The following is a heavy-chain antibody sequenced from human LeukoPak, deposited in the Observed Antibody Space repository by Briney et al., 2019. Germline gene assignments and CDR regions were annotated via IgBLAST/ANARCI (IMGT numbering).Heavy chain of an antibody. Sequence: SEALSLTCTVSGGSISSYYWSWIRQPPGKGLEWIGYIYYSGSTNYNPSLKSRVTISVDTSKNQLSLKLSSVTAADTAVYYCARVSSSGWYGGVDYWGQGTLVTVSS. V-gene: IGHV4-59*01. CDR3: ARVSSSGWYGGVDY. CDR2: IYYSGST. CDR1: GGSISSYY. D-gene: IGHD6-19*01. J-gene: IGHJ4*02.